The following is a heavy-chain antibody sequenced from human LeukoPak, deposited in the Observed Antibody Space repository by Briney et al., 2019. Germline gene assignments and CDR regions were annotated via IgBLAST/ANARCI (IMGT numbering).Heavy chain of an antibody. Sequence: PSETLSLTCAVYGGSFSGYYWSWIRQPPGKGLEWIGEINHSGSTNYNPSLKSRVTISVDTSKNQLSLKLSSVTAADTAVYYCARVRYSNYFDYWGQGTLVTVSS. J-gene: IGHJ4*02. D-gene: IGHD4-11*01. V-gene: IGHV4-34*01. CDR2: INHSGST. CDR3: ARVRYSNYFDY. CDR1: GGSFSGYY.